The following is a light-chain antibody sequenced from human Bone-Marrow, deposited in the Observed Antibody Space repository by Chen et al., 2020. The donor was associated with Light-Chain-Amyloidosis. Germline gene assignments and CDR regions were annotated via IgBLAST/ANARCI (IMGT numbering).Light chain of an antibody. CDR2: AAS. CDR3: QQSYSIPFT. J-gene: IGKJ4*01. V-gene: IGKV1-39*01. Sequence: DIQMTQSPSSLSASVGDRVTVTSRASHNVGTYLNWYQQKLGKAPKRLIYAASTLHSGVPSRFSGSGSETDFTLTISSLQPDDFATYYCQQSYSIPFTFGGGTKVDIK. CDR1: HNVGTY.